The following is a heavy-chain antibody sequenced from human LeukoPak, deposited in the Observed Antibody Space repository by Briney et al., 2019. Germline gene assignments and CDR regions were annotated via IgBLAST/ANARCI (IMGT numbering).Heavy chain of an antibody. D-gene: IGHD3-3*01. CDR3: ASPPYDFWSGYLGY. CDR1: GFTFSSYW. Sequence: GGSLRLSCAASGFTFSSYWMSWVRQAPGKGLEWVANIKQDGSEKYYVDPVKGRFTITRDNAKNSLYLQMNSLRAEDTAVYYCASPPYDFWSGYLGYWGQGTLVTVSS. J-gene: IGHJ4*02. CDR2: IKQDGSEK. V-gene: IGHV3-7*01.